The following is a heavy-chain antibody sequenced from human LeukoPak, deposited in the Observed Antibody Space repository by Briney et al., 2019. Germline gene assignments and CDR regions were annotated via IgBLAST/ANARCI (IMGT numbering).Heavy chain of an antibody. J-gene: IGHJ6*03. CDR2: INPNSGGT. D-gene: IGHD2-2*01. CDR3: ARDIHCSSTSCQAVSHYYYYMDV. Sequence: ASVKVSCKASGYTFTSYGISWVRQAPGQGLEWMGRINPNSGGTNYAQKFQGRVTMTRDTSISTAYMELSRLRSDDTAVYYCARDIHCSSTSCQAVSHYYYYMDVWGKGTTVTVSS. V-gene: IGHV1-2*06. CDR1: GYTFTSYG.